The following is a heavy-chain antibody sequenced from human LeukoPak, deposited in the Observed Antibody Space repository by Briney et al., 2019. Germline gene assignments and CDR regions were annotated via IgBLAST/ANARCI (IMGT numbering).Heavy chain of an antibody. CDR3: ARDRTRYYYGSGSYPDC. CDR2: INTNTGNP. D-gene: IGHD3-10*01. V-gene: IGHV7-4-1*02. Sequence: ASMKVSCKASGYTFTRYYIHWVRQAPGQGLEWMGWINTNTGNPTYAQGFTGRFVFSLDTSVSTAYLQISSLKAEDTAVYYCARDRTRYYYGSGSYPDCWGQGTLVTVSS. CDR1: GYTFTRYY. J-gene: IGHJ4*02.